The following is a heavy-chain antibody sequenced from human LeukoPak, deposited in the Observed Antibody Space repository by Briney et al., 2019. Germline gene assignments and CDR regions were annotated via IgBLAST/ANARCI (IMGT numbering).Heavy chain of an antibody. CDR1: GFTFSSYA. D-gene: IGHD1-26*01. J-gene: IGHJ4*02. CDR2: ISYDGSNK. V-gene: IGHV3-30-3*01. CDR3: ARDQQGATTVDY. Sequence: GGSLRLSCAASGFTFSSYALHWVRQAPGKGLEWVAVISYDGSNKIYADSVKGRFTISRDNPKNTLYLQMNSLRAEDRAVYYCARDQQGATTVDYWGQGTLVTVSS.